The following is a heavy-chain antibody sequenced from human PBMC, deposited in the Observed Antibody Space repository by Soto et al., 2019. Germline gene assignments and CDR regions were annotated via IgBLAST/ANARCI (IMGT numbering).Heavy chain of an antibody. CDR2: ISSNGGST. J-gene: IGHJ4*02. CDR3: VKDPSWYYDSSGYTDY. V-gene: IGHV3-64D*06. Sequence: GGSLRLSRSASGFTFSSYAMHWVRQAPGKGLEYVSAISSNGGSTYYAGSVKGRFTISRDNSENTLYLQMSSLRAEDTAVYYCVKDPSWYYDSSGYTDYWGQGTLVTVSS. D-gene: IGHD3-22*01. CDR1: GFTFSSYA.